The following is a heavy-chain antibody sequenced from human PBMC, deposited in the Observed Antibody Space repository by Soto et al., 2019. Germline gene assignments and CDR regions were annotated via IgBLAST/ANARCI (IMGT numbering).Heavy chain of an antibody. CDR3: ARPEYSSSRRGRYYYYGMDV. V-gene: IGHV1-69*13. J-gene: IGHJ6*02. CDR1: GGTFSSYA. CDR2: IIPIFGTA. Sequence: GASVKVSCKASGGTFSSYAISWVRQAPGQGLEWMGGIIPIFGTANYAQKFQGRVTITADESTSTAYMELSSLRSEDTAVYYCARPEYSSSRRGRYYYYGMDVWGQGTTVTVS. D-gene: IGHD6-6*01.